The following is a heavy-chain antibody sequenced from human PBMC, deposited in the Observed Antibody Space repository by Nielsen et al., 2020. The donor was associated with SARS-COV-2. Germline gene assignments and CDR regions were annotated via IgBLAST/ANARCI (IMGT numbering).Heavy chain of an antibody. V-gene: IGHV3-30*04. CDR3: ARERTGVLPYYYYGMDV. J-gene: IGHJ6*02. CDR1: GFTFSSYA. Sequence: GESLKISCAASGFTFSSYAMHWVHQAPGKGLEWVAVISYDGSNKYYADSVKGRFTISRDNSKNTLYLQMNSLRAEDTAVYYCARERTGVLPYYYYGMDVWGQGTTVTVSS. D-gene: IGHD7-27*01. CDR2: ISYDGSNK.